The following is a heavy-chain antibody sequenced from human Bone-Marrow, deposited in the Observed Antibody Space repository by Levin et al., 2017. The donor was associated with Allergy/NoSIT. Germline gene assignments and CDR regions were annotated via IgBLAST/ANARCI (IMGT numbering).Heavy chain of an antibody. V-gene: IGHV1-18*01. CDR3: AKAGADLWSDYPQFDR. D-gene: IGHD3-3*01. J-gene: IGHJ5*02. CDR2: ISAYNGNT. CDR1: GYSFTDFG. Sequence: ASVKVSCKASGYSFTDFGIHWVRQAPGHRPEWVGWISAYNGNTRYADNLQGRVTLTRDEATNTAYLELSSLTSGDTAIYFCAKAGADLWSDYPQFDRWGQGTLVTVSS.